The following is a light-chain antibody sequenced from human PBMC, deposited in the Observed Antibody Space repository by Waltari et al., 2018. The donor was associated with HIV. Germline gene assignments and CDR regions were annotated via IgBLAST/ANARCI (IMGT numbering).Light chain of an antibody. CDR3: QVWDTSSDHVI. CDR2: DYT. Sequence: SFVLTQPPSVSVAPGQTARITCGGNNIGSKNVHWYQQKPGQAPGVGVQDYTDRPSGIPERFSGSNSGNTATLTISRVEAGDEADYHCQVWDTSSDHVIFGGGTKLTVL. CDR1: NIGSKN. V-gene: IGLV3-21*02. J-gene: IGLJ2*01.